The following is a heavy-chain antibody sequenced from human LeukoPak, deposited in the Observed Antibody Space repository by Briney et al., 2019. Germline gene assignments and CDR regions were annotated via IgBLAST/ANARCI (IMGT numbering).Heavy chain of an antibody. D-gene: IGHD1-7*01. Sequence: ASVKVSCKASGYTFTAYYIHWVRQAPGQGLEWMGWINPNSGGTSYAQKFQGKVTMTRDTSISTAYMELSSLRSDDTAVYYCARADCNYANYWGQGTLVTVSS. J-gene: IGHJ4*02. V-gene: IGHV1-2*02. CDR1: GYTFTAYY. CDR2: INPNSGGT. CDR3: ARADCNYANY.